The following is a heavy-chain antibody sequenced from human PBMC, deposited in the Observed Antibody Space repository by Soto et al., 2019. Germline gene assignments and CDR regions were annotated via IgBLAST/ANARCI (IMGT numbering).Heavy chain of an antibody. CDR3: ARGPLTTVATQRGPFDY. J-gene: IGHJ4*02. Sequence: PSETLSLTCAVYGGSFSGYYWSWIRQPPGKGLEWIGEINHSGSTNYNPSLKSRVTISVDTSKNQFSLKLSSVTAADTAVYYCARGPLTTVATQRGPFDYWGQGTLVTVSS. D-gene: IGHD4-17*01. CDR1: GGSFSGYY. CDR2: INHSGST. V-gene: IGHV4-34*01.